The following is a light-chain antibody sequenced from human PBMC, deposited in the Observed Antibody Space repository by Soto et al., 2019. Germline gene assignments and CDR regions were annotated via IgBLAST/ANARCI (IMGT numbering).Light chain of an antibody. CDR1: SSNIGAGYD. V-gene: IGLV1-40*01. CDR2: DNN. CDR3: QSRDISLDDSYV. J-gene: IGLJ1*01. Sequence: QSVLTQPPSVSGAPGQRVTISCTGSSSNIGAGYDVHWYQQLPGAAPKLLIYDNNNRPSGVPDRFSGSKSGTSASLAITGLQAEDEADYYCQSRDISLDDSYVFGTGTKVTVL.